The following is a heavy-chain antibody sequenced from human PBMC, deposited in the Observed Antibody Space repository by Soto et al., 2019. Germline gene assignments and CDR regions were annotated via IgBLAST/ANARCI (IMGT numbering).Heavy chain of an antibody. J-gene: IGHJ4*02. CDR1: GFTFSSYA. V-gene: IGHV3-30-3*01. CDR3: AVRDSSGYYSGPFDY. CDR2: ISYDGSNK. Sequence: GGSLRLSCAASGFTFSSYAMHWVRQPPGKGLEWVAVISYDGSNKYYADSVKGRFTISRDNSKNTLYLQMNSLRAEDTAVYYCAVRDSSGYYSGPFDYWGQGTLVTVSS. D-gene: IGHD3-22*01.